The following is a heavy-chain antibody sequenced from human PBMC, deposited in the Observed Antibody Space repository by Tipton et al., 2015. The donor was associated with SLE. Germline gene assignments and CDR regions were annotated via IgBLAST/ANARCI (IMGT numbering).Heavy chain of an antibody. CDR1: GGSFSGAY. Sequence: TLSLTCAVYGGSFSGAYWSWIRQSPGKGLEWIGEINYSGNTKYNPSLKSRVTISVDTSKNQFSLNLIFMTAADTAMYYCATSLNYYDSSGPEGWGQGTMVTVSS. J-gene: IGHJ3*01. V-gene: IGHV4-34*01. CDR2: INYSGNT. CDR3: ATSLNYYDSSGPEG. D-gene: IGHD3-22*01.